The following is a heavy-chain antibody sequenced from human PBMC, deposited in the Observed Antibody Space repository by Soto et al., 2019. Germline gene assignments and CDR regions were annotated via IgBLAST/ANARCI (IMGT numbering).Heavy chain of an antibody. D-gene: IGHD3-16*01. CDR2: ISGGGGGT. J-gene: IGHJ4*02. V-gene: IGHV3-23*01. CDR1: GFSFSKYA. Sequence: GGSLRLSCAASGFSFSKYAMNWVLQAPWKGLEWVSGISGGGGGTYYADSVKGRFIISRDNAKNTLYLQMNSLRAEDTAVYYCARMALAVDWGPPGDYWGQGTRVTVSS. CDR3: ARMALAVDWGPPGDY.